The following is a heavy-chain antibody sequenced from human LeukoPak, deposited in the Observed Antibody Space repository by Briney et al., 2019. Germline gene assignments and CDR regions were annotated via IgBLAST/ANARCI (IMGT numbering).Heavy chain of an antibody. Sequence: HGESLKISCKGSGYSFTNYWIGWVRQMPGKGLEWMGIIYPGDSDTRYSPSFQGQVTISADKSISTAYLQWGSLKASDTAMYYCARSQGYCSGGSCLQGDWFDPWGQGTLVTVSS. CDR3: ARSQGYCSGGSCLQGDWFDP. V-gene: IGHV5-51*01. CDR1: GYSFTNYW. D-gene: IGHD2-15*01. J-gene: IGHJ5*02. CDR2: IYPGDSDT.